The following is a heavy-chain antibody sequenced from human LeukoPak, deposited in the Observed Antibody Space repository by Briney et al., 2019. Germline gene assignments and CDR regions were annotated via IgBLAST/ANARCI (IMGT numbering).Heavy chain of an antibody. J-gene: IGHJ4*02. D-gene: IGHD4-23*01. CDR1: GFTFSSFA. CDR3: AKKVRVYSGSYYDY. Sequence: GGSLRLSCAASGFTFSSFAMSWVRQAPGKGLEWVSSISDSGVSTNYADSVKGRCTISRDKAKKTLYLVVNSLRAEDTAVYYCAKKVRVYSGSYYDYWGQGALVTVSS. V-gene: IGHV3-23*01. CDR2: ISDSGVST.